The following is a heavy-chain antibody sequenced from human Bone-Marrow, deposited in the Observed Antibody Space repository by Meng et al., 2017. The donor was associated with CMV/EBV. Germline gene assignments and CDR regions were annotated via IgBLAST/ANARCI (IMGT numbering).Heavy chain of an antibody. CDR2: ISGSGGST. Sequence: GESLKISCAASGFTFSSYAMSWVRQAPGKGLEWVSAISGSGGSTYYADSVKGRFTISRDNSKNTLYLQMNSLRAEDTAVYFCARSRAIQLDALDVWGQGTTVTVSS. CDR3: ARSRAIQLDALDV. V-gene: IGHV3-23*01. D-gene: IGHD1-1*01. J-gene: IGHJ6*02. CDR1: GFTFSSYA.